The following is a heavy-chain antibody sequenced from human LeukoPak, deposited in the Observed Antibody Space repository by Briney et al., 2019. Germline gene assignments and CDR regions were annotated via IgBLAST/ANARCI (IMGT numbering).Heavy chain of an antibody. CDR2: ISGSGGST. CDR1: GFTFSGYV. D-gene: IGHD6-19*01. Sequence: PRGSLRLSCAASGFTFSGYVMTWVRQPPGKGLQWVADISGSGGSTYYADSVKGRFSISRDNSKNMLYLQLDSLRAEDTAVYYCAKDGSGWLDYYYYYGMDVWGQGTTVTVSS. V-gene: IGHV3-23*01. J-gene: IGHJ6*02. CDR3: AKDGSGWLDYYYYYGMDV.